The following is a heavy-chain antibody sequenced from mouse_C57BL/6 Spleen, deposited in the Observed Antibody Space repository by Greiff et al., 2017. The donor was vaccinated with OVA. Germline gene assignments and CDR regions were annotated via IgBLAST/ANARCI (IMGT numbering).Heavy chain of an antibody. CDR2: ISSGGDYI. CDR1: GFTFSSYA. D-gene: IGHD4-1*01. V-gene: IGHV5-9-1*02. Sequence: DVMLVESGEGLVKPGGSLKLSCAASGFTFSSYAMSWVRQTPEKRLEWVAYISSGGDYIYYADTVKGRFTISRDNARNTLYLQMSSLKSEDTAMYYCTREGLGRDYAMDYWGQGTSVTVSS. J-gene: IGHJ4*01. CDR3: TREGLGRDYAMDY.